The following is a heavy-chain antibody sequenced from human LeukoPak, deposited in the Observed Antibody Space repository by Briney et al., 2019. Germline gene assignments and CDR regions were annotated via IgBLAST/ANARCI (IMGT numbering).Heavy chain of an antibody. V-gene: IGHV4-31*03. CDR3: ARNRRFALYYYYGMDV. Sequence: SQTLSLTCTVSGGSISSGGYYWSWIRQHPGKGLEWIGYIYYSGRTYYNPSLKSRVTISVDTSKNQFSLKLSSVTAADTAVYYCARNRRFALYYYYGMDVWGKGTTVTVSS. CDR2: IYYSGRT. J-gene: IGHJ6*04. D-gene: IGHD1-14*01. CDR1: GGSISSGGYY.